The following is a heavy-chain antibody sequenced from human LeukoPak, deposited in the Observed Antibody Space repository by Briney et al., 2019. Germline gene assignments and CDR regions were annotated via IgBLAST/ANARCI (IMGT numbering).Heavy chain of an antibody. V-gene: IGHV1-69*05. D-gene: IGHD2-15*01. CDR2: IIPIFGTA. CDR1: GGTFSSYA. J-gene: IGHJ4*02. Sequence: SVKVSCKASGGTFSSYAISWVRQAPGQGLEWMGGIIPIFGTANYAQKFQGRVTITTDASTSTAYMELSSLRSEDTAVYYCARGLGYCSGGSCYRGFDYWGQGTLVTVSS. CDR3: ARGLGYCSGGSCYRGFDY.